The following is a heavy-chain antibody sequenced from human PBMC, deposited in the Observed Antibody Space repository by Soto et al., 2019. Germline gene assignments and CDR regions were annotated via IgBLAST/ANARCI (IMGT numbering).Heavy chain of an antibody. Sequence: SETLSLTCAVSGDSIRTFYWNWFRQPAGGGLEWIGRFSLSGDTDYNPSLRSRLTMSFDTSKSQFSLSLTSVTAADTAVYYCAREVKQRLGYYSIGLDVWGQGTTVTVSS. V-gene: IGHV4-4*07. CDR2: FSLSGDT. D-gene: IGHD3-10*01. J-gene: IGHJ6*02. CDR3: AREVKQRLGYYSIGLDV. CDR1: GDSIRTFY.